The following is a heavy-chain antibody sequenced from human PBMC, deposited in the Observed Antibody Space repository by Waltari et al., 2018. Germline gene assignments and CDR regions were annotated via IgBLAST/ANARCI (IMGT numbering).Heavy chain of an antibody. CDR2: ISSSSSTI. CDR1: GFTFSSYS. V-gene: IGHV3-48*04. D-gene: IGHD6-13*01. CDR3: ARDPVGDIAAAGTGGDY. Sequence: EVQLVESGGGLVQPGGSLRLSCAASGFTFSSYSMNWVRQAPGKGLEWVSYISSSSSTIYYADSVKGRFTISRDNAKNSLYLQMNSLRAEDTAVYYCARDPVGDIAAAGTGGDYWGQGTLVTVSS. J-gene: IGHJ4*02.